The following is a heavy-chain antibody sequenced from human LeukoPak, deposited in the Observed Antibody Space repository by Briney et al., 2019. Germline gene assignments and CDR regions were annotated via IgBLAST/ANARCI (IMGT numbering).Heavy chain of an antibody. CDR2: IYTSGST. J-gene: IGHJ4*02. D-gene: IGHD1-26*01. Sequence: SQTLSLTCTVSGGSISSGSYYWSWIRQPAGKGLEWIGRIYTSGSTNYNPSLKSRVTISVDTSKNQFSLKLTSVTAADTAVYYCARGVNSGYFDYCGQGTLVTVSS. CDR3: ARGVNSGYFDY. V-gene: IGHV4-61*02. CDR1: GGSISSGSYY.